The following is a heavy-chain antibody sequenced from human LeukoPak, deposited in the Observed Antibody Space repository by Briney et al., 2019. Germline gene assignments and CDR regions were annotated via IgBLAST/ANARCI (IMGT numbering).Heavy chain of an antibody. D-gene: IGHD1-26*01. J-gene: IGHJ5*02. Sequence: PGGSLRLSCAASGFTFSSFGMHWVRQAPGKGLEWVAYIRYDGSNKKYADSLEGRFTISRDNSKNALYLQIDSLRPEDTAVYYCAKKSGAAFYNWCDAWGQGTLVTVSS. CDR1: GFTFSSFG. V-gene: IGHV3-30*02. CDR2: IRYDGSNK. CDR3: AKKSGAAFYNWCDA.